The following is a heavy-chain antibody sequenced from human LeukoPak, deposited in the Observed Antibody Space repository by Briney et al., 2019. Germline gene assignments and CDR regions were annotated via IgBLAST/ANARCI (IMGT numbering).Heavy chain of an antibody. CDR1: GFTFSSYS. CDR3: ARVSLPQDSYYYYMDV. CDR2: ISSSSSYI. Sequence: GGSLRLSCAASGFTFSSYSMNWVRQAPGKGLEWVSSISSSSSYIYYADSVKGRFTISRDNAKNSLYLQMNSLRAEDTAVYYCARVSLPQDSYYYYMDVWGKGTTVTVSS. J-gene: IGHJ6*03. V-gene: IGHV3-21*01. D-gene: IGHD2-15*01.